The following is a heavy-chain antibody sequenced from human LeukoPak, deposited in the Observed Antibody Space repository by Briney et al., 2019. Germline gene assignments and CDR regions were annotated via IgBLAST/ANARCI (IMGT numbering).Heavy chain of an antibody. J-gene: IGHJ4*02. CDR1: GITFSPYW. Sequence: GGSLRLSCAASGITFSPYWMHWVRQRPGQRLEWVSLIKGDGSTTTYADSVKGRFTISRDNAKNTLYLQINSLRAEDTAVFYCARSRQGFFDYWGQGTLVTVSS. CDR3: ARSRQGFFDY. CDR2: IKGDGSTT. V-gene: IGHV3-74*01.